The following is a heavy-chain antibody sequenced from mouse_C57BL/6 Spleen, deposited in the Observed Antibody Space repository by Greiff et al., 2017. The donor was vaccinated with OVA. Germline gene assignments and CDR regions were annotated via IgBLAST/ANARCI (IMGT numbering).Heavy chain of an antibody. J-gene: IGHJ4*01. V-gene: IGHV1-26*01. D-gene: IGHD2-5*01. CDR1: GYTFTDYY. CDR3: ARRGLYSNYAMDY. Sequence: EVQLQQSGPELVKPGASVKISCKASGYTFTDYYMNWVKQSHGKSLEWIGDINPNNGGTSYNQKFKGKATLTVDKSSSTAYMELRSLTSEDSAVYYCARRGLYSNYAMDYWGQGTSVTVSS. CDR2: INPNNGGT.